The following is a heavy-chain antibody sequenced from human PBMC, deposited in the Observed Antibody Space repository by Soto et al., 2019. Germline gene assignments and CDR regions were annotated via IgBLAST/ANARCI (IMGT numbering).Heavy chain of an antibody. CDR2: INHSGST. J-gene: IGHJ6*02. CDR1: GGSFSGYY. V-gene: IGHV4-34*01. Sequence: SETLSLTCAVYGGSFSGYYWSWIRQPPGKGLEWIGEINHSGSTNYNPSLKSRVTISVDTSKNQFSLKLSSVTAADTAVYYCARAKQWLVSYYYYGMDVWGQGTTVT. CDR3: ARAKQWLVSYYYYGMDV. D-gene: IGHD6-19*01.